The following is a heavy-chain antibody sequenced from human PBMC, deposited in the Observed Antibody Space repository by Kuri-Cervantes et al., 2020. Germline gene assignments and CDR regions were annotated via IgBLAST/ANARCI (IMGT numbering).Heavy chain of an antibody. CDR3: ARDLYSYGPWGYYGMDV. D-gene: IGHD5-18*01. CDR2: IWYDGSNK. V-gene: IGHV3-33*08. Sequence: GESLKISCAASGFTFSSYAMHWVRQAPGKGLEWVAVIWYDGSNKYYADSVKGRFTISRDNSKNTLYLQMNSLRAEDTAVYYCARDLYSYGPWGYYGMDVWGQGTTGTVSS. J-gene: IGHJ6*02. CDR1: GFTFSSYA.